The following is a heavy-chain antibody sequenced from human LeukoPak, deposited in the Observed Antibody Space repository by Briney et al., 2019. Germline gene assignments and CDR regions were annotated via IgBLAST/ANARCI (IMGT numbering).Heavy chain of an antibody. CDR1: GFTFDDYG. D-gene: IGHD3-10*01. CDR2: INWNGGST. V-gene: IGHV3-20*04. J-gene: IGHJ6*03. Sequence: GGSMRLSCAASGFTFDDYGMSWVRQAPGKGLEWVSGINWNGGSTGSADSVKGRFTISRDNAKNSLYLQMNSLRAEDTALYYCARLDYYGSGSYYNDYYYYMDVWGKGTTVTVSS. CDR3: ARLDYYGSGSYYNDYYYYMDV.